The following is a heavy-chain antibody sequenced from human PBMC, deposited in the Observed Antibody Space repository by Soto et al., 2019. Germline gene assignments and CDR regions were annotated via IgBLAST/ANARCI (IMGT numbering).Heavy chain of an antibody. CDR1: GFSFSSYV. Sequence: EVQLLESGGGLVQPGGSLRLSCAASGFSFSSYVMSWVRQAPGKGLEWLSAISVSGAATYYADSVKGRFTISRDNSKNTLYRQMNSLRADDTAIYYCAKDDSSSWAFSDYWGQGTLVTVSS. CDR2: ISVSGAAT. CDR3: AKDDSSSWAFSDY. J-gene: IGHJ4*02. V-gene: IGHV3-23*01. D-gene: IGHD3-22*01.